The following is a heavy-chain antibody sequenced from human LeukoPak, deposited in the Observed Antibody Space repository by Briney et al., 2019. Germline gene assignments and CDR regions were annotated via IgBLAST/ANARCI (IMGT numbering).Heavy chain of an antibody. D-gene: IGHD3-22*01. CDR1: GFVSSNY. CDR3: AKDRSYYDSSGYIYYFDY. Sequence: PGGSLRLSCTASGFVSSNYMSWVRQTPGMGLEWVSVIYSGGITYYAYSVKGRFTISRDNSKNTLYLQMNSLRAEDTAVYYCAKDRSYYDSSGYIYYFDYWGQGTLVTVSS. J-gene: IGHJ4*02. CDR2: IYSGGIT. V-gene: IGHV3-53*01.